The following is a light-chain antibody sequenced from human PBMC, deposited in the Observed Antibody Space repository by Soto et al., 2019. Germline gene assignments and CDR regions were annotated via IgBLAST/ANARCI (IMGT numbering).Light chain of an antibody. CDR2: NTS. CDR1: QSISIW. J-gene: IGKJ1*01. V-gene: IGKV1-5*03. Sequence: DIHMTQSPSTLSASVGDRVTITCRASQSISIWLAWYQQKPGKAPNLLIYNTSSLETGVPSRCCGSGSGTEFPLTISSLQPDDFATYYCQHNNDYYWTFGQGTKVEVK. CDR3: QHNNDYYWT.